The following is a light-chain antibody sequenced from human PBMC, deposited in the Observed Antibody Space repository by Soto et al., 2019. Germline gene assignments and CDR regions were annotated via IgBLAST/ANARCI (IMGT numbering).Light chain of an antibody. CDR3: QQYNSYWT. J-gene: IGKJ1*01. CDR1: QSISSW. V-gene: IGKV1-5*01. CDR2: DAS. Sequence: DFRSTHSPYTLSASVGDRVTITFRASQSISSWLAWYQQKPGKAPKLLIYDASSLESGVPSRFSGSGSGTEFTLTISSLQPDDFETYYCQQYNSYWTLGQGISVDIK.